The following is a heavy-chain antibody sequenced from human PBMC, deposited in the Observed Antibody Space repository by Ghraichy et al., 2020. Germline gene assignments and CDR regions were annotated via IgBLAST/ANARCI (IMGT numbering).Heavy chain of an antibody. Sequence: GGSLRLSCAASGFTFGSNAMSWVRQAPGKGLEWVSTLSGSGGNRHYADSVKGRFTISRDNSKNTVDLHMNSLRADDTAVYYCTRDPGYCSTSTCYAEGGWFDPWGQGALVTVSS. CDR1: GFTFGSNA. CDR3: TRDPGYCSTSTCYAEGGWFDP. V-gene: IGHV3-23*01. D-gene: IGHD2-2*01. J-gene: IGHJ5*02. CDR2: LSGSGGNR.